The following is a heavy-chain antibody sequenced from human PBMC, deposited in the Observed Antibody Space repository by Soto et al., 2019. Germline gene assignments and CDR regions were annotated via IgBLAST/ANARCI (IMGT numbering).Heavy chain of an antibody. D-gene: IGHD1-1*01. CDR2: MNPNSGNT. J-gene: IGHJ4*02. CDR1: GYTFTSYD. CDR3: ATTLNEYGNPPVDY. Sequence: ASVKVSCKASGYTFTSYDINWVRQATGQGLEWMGWMNPNSGNTGYAQKFQGRVTMTRNTSISTAYMELSSLRSEDTAMYYCATTLNEYGNPPVDYRGQGTQVTVSS. V-gene: IGHV1-8*01.